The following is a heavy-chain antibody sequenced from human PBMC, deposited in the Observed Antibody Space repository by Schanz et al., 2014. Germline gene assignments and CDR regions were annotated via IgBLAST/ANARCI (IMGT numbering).Heavy chain of an antibody. CDR1: GYTFAGHA. CDR3: ASGEARVTSSGVVIVPMNV. J-gene: IGHJ6*03. CDR2: IHTGSGNT. D-gene: IGHD3-3*01. V-gene: IGHV1-3*04. Sequence: QVQLVQSGAEVKKPGASVKVSCQASGYTFAGHAVHCVRQAPGQGPEWVGWIHTGSGNTKYSQKFEGRVTITRDTSASIVYMELSSLRSEDTAVFFCASGEARVTSSGVVIVPMNVWGKGTTVIVSS.